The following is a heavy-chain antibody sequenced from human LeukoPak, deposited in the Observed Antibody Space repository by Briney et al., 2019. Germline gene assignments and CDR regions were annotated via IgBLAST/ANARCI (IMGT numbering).Heavy chain of an antibody. J-gene: IGHJ5*02. CDR3: ARAVEYSYGNWFDP. D-gene: IGHD5-18*01. Sequence: ASVKDSCKASGYTFTSYGISWVRQAPGQGLEWMGWISAYNGNTNYAQKLQGRVTMTTDTSTSTAYMELRSLRSDDTAVYYCARAVEYSYGNWFDPWGQGTLVTVSS. CDR1: GYTFTSYG. V-gene: IGHV1-18*01. CDR2: ISAYNGNT.